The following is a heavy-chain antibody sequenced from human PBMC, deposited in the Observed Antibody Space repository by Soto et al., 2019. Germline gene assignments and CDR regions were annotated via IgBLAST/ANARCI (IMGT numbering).Heavy chain of an antibody. D-gene: IGHD6-19*01. CDR3: AMGHGGSGWSKRFFDN. Sequence: QVQLVQSGAEVKKPGASVKVSCKASGYTFTSYYMHWARQAPGQGLEWMGIINPSAGSTSYAQKFQSTVSMTRDTSTSTVYMGLSSMRSEDTAVYYCAMGHGGSGWSKRFFDNWGQGTLVTVSS. V-gene: IGHV1-46*01. CDR2: INPSAGST. CDR1: GYTFTSYY. J-gene: IGHJ4*02.